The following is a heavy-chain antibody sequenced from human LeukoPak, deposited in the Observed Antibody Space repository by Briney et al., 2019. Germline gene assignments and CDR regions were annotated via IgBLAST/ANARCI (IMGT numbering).Heavy chain of an antibody. CDR3: ARHVIRGGSGPTRSRPKKYYFDY. CDR2: INYSGGT. D-gene: IGHD2-15*01. Sequence: SETLSLTCTVSGASITNGAYHWGWIRQPPGKGLEWIGSINYSGGTHYNPSLKSRVTISVDTSKNQFSLKLSSVTAADTAVYYCARHVIRGGSGPTRSRPKKYYFDYWGQGTLVTVSS. J-gene: IGHJ4*02. CDR1: GASITNGAYH. V-gene: IGHV4-39*01.